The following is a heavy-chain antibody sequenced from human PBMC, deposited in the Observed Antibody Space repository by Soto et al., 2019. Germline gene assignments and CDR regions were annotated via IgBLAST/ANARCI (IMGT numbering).Heavy chain of an antibody. D-gene: IGHD2-2*01. CDR3: ARNDLGYCSSTSCYFRWFDP. Sequence: QVQLVQSGAEVKKPGSSVKVSCKASGGTFSSYAISWVRQAPGQGLEWMGGIIPIFGTANYAQKFQGRVTITADESTSTAYMELSSLRSEDKAVYYCARNDLGYCSSTSCYFRWFDPWGQGTLVTVSS. CDR1: GGTFSSYA. CDR2: IIPIFGTA. J-gene: IGHJ5*02. V-gene: IGHV1-69*01.